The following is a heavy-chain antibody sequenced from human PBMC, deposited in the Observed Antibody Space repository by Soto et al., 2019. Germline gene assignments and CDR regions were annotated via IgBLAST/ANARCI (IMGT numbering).Heavy chain of an antibody. Sequence: QLQLQESGPGLVKPSETLSLTCTVSGGSVSGNSYYWGWIRQPPGQGLEWFGSMHYSGISYYNTSLTVLVSISIDTSTNPLSLNLTSVTAPDTAVYFGARRIHSGNYYLDYWGQGTLVTVSS. CDR1: GGSVSGNSYY. D-gene: IGHD1-26*01. J-gene: IGHJ4*02. CDR2: MHYSGIS. CDR3: ARRIHSGNYYLDY. V-gene: IGHV4-39*01.